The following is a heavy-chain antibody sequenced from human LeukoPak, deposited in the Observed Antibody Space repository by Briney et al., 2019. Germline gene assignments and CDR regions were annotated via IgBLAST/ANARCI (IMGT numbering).Heavy chain of an antibody. CDR2: INYSGSS. D-gene: IGHD2-21*01. CDR1: GDSISTDY. CDR3: ARLDCISDTCYNY. J-gene: IGHJ4*02. V-gene: IGHV4-59*08. Sequence: PSETLSLTCILSGDSISTDYWSWIRQSPGKGLEWIGYINYSGSSEYNPSLKSRITISVDRSKNEISLKMRSVTAADTNVYYCARLDCISDTCYNYWALGALVTVSS.